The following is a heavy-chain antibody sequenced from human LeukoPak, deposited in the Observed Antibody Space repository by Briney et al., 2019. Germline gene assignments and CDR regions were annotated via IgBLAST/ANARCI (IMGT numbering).Heavy chain of an antibody. D-gene: IGHD6-13*01. Sequence: ASVTVSCKASGYTFTSYDINWVRQATGQGLEWMGWMNPNSGNTGYAQKFQGRVTMTRNTSISTAYMELSSLRSEDTAVYYCARGLKSRGSSWFDPWGQGTLVTVSS. V-gene: IGHV1-8*01. J-gene: IGHJ5*02. CDR1: GYTFTSYD. CDR3: ARGLKSRGSSWFDP. CDR2: MNPNSGNT.